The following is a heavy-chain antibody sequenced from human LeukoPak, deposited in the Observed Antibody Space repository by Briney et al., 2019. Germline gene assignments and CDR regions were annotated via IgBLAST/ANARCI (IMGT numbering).Heavy chain of an antibody. V-gene: IGHV4-38-2*01. CDR2: IYHSGST. CDR1: GYSISSGYY. Sequence: SETLSLTCAVSGYSISSGYYWGWIRPPPGKGREWIGSIYHSGSTYYNPSLKSRVTISVDTSKNQFSLKLSSVTAADTAVYYCARQKPSGTLFVYWGQGTLVTVSS. D-gene: IGHD1-14*01. J-gene: IGHJ4*02. CDR3: ARQKPSGTLFVY.